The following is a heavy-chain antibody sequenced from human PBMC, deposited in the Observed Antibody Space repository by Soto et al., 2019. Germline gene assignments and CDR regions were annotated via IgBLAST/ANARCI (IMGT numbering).Heavy chain of an antibody. V-gene: IGHV4-30-4*01. J-gene: IGHJ4*02. CDR3: ARVIGGIFGALDY. D-gene: IGHD3-3*01. Sequence: PSETLSLTCTVSGGSISSGDYYWSWIRQPPGKGLEWIGYIYYSGSTYYNPSLKSRVTISVDTSKNQFSLKLSSVTAADTAVYYCARVIGGIFGALDYWGQGTLVPVSS. CDR1: GGSISSGDYY. CDR2: IYYSGST.